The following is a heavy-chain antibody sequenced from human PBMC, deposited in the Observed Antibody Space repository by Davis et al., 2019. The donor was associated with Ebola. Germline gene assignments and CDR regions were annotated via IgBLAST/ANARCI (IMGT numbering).Heavy chain of an antibody. CDR1: GYTFTTYT. J-gene: IGHJ4*02. CDR2: MNPNSGNT. V-gene: IGHV1-8*02. CDR3: ARRRSSRTATITYFDY. Sequence: ASVKVSCKASGYTFTTYTISWVRQAPGQGLEWLGWMNPNSGNTGYVPKFQGRVIMTRDTSTTTAYMELNSLRSEDTAVYYCARRRSSRTATITYFDYWGQGTLVTVSS. D-gene: IGHD5-12*01.